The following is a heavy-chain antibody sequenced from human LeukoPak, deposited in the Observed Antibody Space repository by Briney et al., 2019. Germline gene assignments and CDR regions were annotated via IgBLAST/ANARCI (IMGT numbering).Heavy chain of an antibody. V-gene: IGHV1-69*01. Sequence: SVKVSCKASGDTFSSYAISWVRQAPGQGLEWMGGIIPIFGTANYAQKFQGRVTITADESTSTAYMELSSLRSEDTAVYYCASRYFTIYTSGFDYWGQGTLVTVSS. CDR2: IIPIFGTA. CDR1: GDTFSSYA. D-gene: IGHD2/OR15-2a*01. CDR3: ASRYFTIYTSGFDY. J-gene: IGHJ4*02.